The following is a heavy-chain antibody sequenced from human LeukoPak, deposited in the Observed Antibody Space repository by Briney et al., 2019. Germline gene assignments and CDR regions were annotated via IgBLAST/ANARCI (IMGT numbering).Heavy chain of an antibody. CDR1: GLTFSSNG. D-gene: IGHD3-22*01. J-gene: IGHJ4*02. V-gene: IGHV3-33*01. CDR2: IWHDGSNK. Sequence: GRSLRLSCAASGLTFSSNGMNWVRQAPGKGLEWVAVIWHDGSNKYYSDPVRGRFTISRDNSKNTLYLQMNSLRVEDTAVYYCARDGSSGYLHFYYWGQGTLVSVS. CDR3: ARDGSSGYLHFYY.